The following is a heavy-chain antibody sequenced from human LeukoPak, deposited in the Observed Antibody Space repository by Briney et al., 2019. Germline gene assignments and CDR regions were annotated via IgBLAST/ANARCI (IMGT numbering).Heavy chain of an antibody. CDR3: ARHGGIGPKRDYFDY. V-gene: IGHV1-18*01. CDR1: AYTFTRYG. J-gene: IGHJ4*02. Sequence: GASVKVSCEASAYTFTRYGISWVRQAPGQGLEWMGWLSTDNGDTNYAQKFQGRVTMTTDTSTTTAHMELRSLTSDDTAIYYCARHGGIGPKRDYFDYWGPGTLVTVSS. CDR2: LSTDNGDT. D-gene: IGHD3-16*01.